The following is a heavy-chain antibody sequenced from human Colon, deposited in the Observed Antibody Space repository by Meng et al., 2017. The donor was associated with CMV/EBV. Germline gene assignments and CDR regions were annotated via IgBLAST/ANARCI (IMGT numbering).Heavy chain of an antibody. J-gene: IGHJ3*02. CDR1: GFTFSSYR. CDR3: ARKQIASGGVAFDI. D-gene: IGHD3-10*01. CDR2: VSSISSTI. Sequence: GGSLRLSCAASGFTFSSYRMNWVRQAPGKGLEWVSYVSSISSTIYYADSVKGRFTISRDNAKNSLYLQMNSLRAEDTAVYYCARKQIASGGVAFDIWGQGTMVTVSS. V-gene: IGHV3-48*04.